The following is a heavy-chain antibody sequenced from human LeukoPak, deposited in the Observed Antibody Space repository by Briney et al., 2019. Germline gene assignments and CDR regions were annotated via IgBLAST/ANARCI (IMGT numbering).Heavy chain of an antibody. V-gene: IGHV1-18*01. D-gene: IGHD3-3*01. Sequence: ASVKVSCKASGYTFTSYGISWVRQAPGQGLEWMGWIIAYNGNTNYAQKLQGRVTMTTDTSTSTAYMELRSLRSDDTAVYYCARDQHRLDDFWSGYPPTPFDYWGQGTLVTVSS. J-gene: IGHJ4*02. CDR1: GYTFTSYG. CDR3: ARDQHRLDDFWSGYPPTPFDY. CDR2: IIAYNGNT.